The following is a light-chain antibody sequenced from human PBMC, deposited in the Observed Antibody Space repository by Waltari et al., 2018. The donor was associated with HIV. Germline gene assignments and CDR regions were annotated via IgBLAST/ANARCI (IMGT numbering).Light chain of an antibody. Sequence: QSVLTQPPSASGTPGQRVTISCSGGSSNIGRDTVNWYQHLPGTAPKLLIYNNHRRPPGVPCRFSGSKSGPSASLAISGLQSEDEAEYYCASWDGSLNGWVFGGGTKLTVL. CDR3: ASWDGSLNGWV. J-gene: IGLJ3*02. CDR2: NNH. V-gene: IGLV1-44*01. CDR1: SSNIGRDT.